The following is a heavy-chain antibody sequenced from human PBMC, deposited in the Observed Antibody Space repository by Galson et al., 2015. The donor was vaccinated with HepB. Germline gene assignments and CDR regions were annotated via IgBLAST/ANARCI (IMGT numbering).Heavy chain of an antibody. CDR3: ARLGHEGYHYYGMDV. Sequence: QSGAEVTKPGESLKISCKASVYSFSHYWIGWVRQMPGKGLECMGIIYPGDSETRYSPSFQGQVTLSADKSTNTAYLQWSSLKASDTARYYCARLGHEGYHYYGMDVWGQGTTVTVSS. D-gene: IGHD2-2*01. CDR2: IYPGDSET. J-gene: IGHJ6*02. CDR1: VYSFSHYW. V-gene: IGHV5-51*01.